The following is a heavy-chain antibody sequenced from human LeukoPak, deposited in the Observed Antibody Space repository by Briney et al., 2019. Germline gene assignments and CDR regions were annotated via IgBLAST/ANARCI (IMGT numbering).Heavy chain of an antibody. Sequence: GGSLRLSCAVSGFTFSSYEMSWVRQARGKGLEWVSYISSSGGTIHYADSVKGRFTISRDNSKNTLYLQMNSLRAEDTAVYYCAKDLGYYDYVWGEFDYWGQGTLVTVSS. CDR3: AKDLGYYDYVWGEFDY. D-gene: IGHD3-16*01. CDR2: ISSSGGTI. J-gene: IGHJ4*02. V-gene: IGHV3-48*03. CDR1: GFTFSSYE.